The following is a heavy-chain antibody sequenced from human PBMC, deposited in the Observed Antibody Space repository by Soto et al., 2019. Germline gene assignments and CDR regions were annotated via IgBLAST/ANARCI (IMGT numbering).Heavy chain of an antibody. V-gene: IGHV1-3*05. CDR1: GCTFTSYA. CDR2: INAGNGNT. J-gene: IGHJ4*02. Sequence: QVQLVLSGAEEKKRGASVKVSCKAYGCTFTSYAMHWVRQAPGQRLEWMGWINAGNGNTKYSQKFQGRVTITRDTSASTDYMELSSLRSEDTAVYYCARAWVVVTAPDYWGQGTLVTVSS. CDR3: ARAWVVVTAPDY. D-gene: IGHD2-21*02.